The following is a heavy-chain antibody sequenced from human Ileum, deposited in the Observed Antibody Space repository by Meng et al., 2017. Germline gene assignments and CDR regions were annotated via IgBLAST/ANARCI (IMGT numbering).Heavy chain of an antibody. J-gene: IGHJ4*02. D-gene: IGHD3-9*01. Sequence: EVQLLESGGCFVQPGGSLRLSCTASGFTFSSYGMSWVRQAPGKGLEWVSGLSGNSNTYYAESVMGRFAISRDNSKNTLYLQMNSLKAEDTAVYYCARGIGTHGRYYSDYWGQGTLVTVSS. CDR2: LSGNSNT. CDR1: GFTFSSYG. CDR3: ARGIGTHGRYYSDY. V-gene: IGHV3-23*03.